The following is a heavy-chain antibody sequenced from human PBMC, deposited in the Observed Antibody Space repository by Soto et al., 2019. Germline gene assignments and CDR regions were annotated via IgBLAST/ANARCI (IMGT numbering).Heavy chain of an antibody. D-gene: IGHD6-13*01. V-gene: IGHV4-59*08. J-gene: IGHJ6*02. CDR3: ARLHSSSLYGMDV. Sequence: SETLSLTCTVPGGSISSYYWSWIRQPPGKGLEWIGYIYYSGSTNYNPSLKSRVTISVDTSKNQFSLKLSSVTAADTAVYYCARLHSSSLYGMDVWGQGTTVTVSS. CDR2: IYYSGST. CDR1: GGSISSYY.